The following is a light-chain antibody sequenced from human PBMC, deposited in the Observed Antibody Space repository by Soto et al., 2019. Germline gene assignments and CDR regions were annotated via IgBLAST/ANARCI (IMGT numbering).Light chain of an antibody. CDR1: QSVNSNY. Sequence: EIVLTQSPGTLSLSPGERATLSCRASQSVNSNYLAWHQQKPGQAPRLLIYGVSSRATGIPDRFSGSGSGTEFTLTISSLQSEDFAVYYCQQYDNWPRTFGQGTKVDIK. CDR3: QQYDNWPRT. V-gene: IGKV3-20*01. J-gene: IGKJ1*01. CDR2: GVS.